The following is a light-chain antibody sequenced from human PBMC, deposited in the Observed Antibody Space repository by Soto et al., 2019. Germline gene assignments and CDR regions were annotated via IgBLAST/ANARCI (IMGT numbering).Light chain of an antibody. CDR2: GNS. Sequence: QAVVTQPPSVSGAPGQRVTISCTGSSSDIGAGYAVHWYRQLPGTAPKLLIYGNSNRPSGVPDRFSGSKSGTSASLAITGLQAEDAADYYCQSYDSSLSGYVFGTGTKVTVL. CDR3: QSYDSSLSGYV. V-gene: IGLV1-40*01. CDR1: SSDIGAGYA. J-gene: IGLJ1*01.